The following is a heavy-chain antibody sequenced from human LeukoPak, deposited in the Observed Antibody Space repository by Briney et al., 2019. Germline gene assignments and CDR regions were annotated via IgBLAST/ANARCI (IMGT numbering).Heavy chain of an antibody. J-gene: IGHJ3*02. CDR2: IYYSGST. Sequence: SETLSLTCTVSGGSISNYYWSWIRQPPGKGLEWIGYIYYSGSTNYNPSLKSRVTISVDTSKNQFSLKLSSVTAADTAVYYCAREVGVLASAFDIWGQGTMVTVSS. V-gene: IGHV4-59*01. CDR1: GGSISNYY. CDR3: AREVGVLASAFDI. D-gene: IGHD3-10*01.